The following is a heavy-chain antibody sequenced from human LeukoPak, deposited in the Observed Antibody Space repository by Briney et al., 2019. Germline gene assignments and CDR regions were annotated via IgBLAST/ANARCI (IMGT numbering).Heavy chain of an antibody. CDR1: GYTFTSYA. Sequence: GASVKVSCKASGYTFTSYAMHWVRQAPGQRLEWMGWINAGNGNTKYSQKFQGRVTITRDTSASTAYMELSSLRSEDTAVYYCARDLSPARWTPIAAAGTGPYNWFDPWGQGTLVTASS. V-gene: IGHV1-3*01. CDR2: INAGNGNT. CDR3: ARDLSPARWTPIAAAGTGPYNWFDP. J-gene: IGHJ5*02. D-gene: IGHD6-13*01.